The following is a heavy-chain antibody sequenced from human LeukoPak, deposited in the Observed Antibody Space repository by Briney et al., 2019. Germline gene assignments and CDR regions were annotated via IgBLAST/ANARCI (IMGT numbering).Heavy chain of an antibody. J-gene: IGHJ4*02. CDR2: ISGDGGST. CDR1: GFVFNTYS. Sequence: PGGSLRLSCAASGFVFNTYSMHGVRQAPGKGLECVSAISGDGGSTYYANSVKGRFTISRDNSKNTLYLQMGSLRPDDTALYYCAREQPAGSTDYWGQGTLVTVSS. D-gene: IGHD2-2*01. CDR3: AREQPAGSTDY. V-gene: IGHV3-64*01.